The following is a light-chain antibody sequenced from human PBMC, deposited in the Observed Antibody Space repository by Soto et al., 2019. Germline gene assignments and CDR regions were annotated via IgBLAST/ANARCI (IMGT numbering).Light chain of an antibody. Sequence: QSALTQPASVSGSPGQSITISCTGTSSDVADYKYVSWYQRHPGKAPKALIAEVTKRPSGVSDRFSGSKSGNTASLTISGLQAEDEADYYCSSYTTNSTLVFGTGTKLTVL. CDR2: EVT. CDR3: SSYTTNSTLV. J-gene: IGLJ1*01. V-gene: IGLV2-14*01. CDR1: SSDVADYKY.